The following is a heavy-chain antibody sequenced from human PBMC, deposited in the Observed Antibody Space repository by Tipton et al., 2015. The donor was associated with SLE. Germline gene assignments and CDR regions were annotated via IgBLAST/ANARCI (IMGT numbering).Heavy chain of an antibody. J-gene: IGHJ1*01. CDR3: ARGPGGDLSAEYFQH. V-gene: IGHV4-39*07. Sequence: TLSLTYTVSGGSISSSSYYWGWIRQPPGKGLEWIGSIYYSGSTYYNPSLKSRVTISVDTSKNQFSLKLSSVTAADTAVYYCARGPGGDLSAEYFQHWGQGTLVTVSS. CDR1: GGSISSSSYY. CDR2: IYYSGST. D-gene: IGHD3-16*01.